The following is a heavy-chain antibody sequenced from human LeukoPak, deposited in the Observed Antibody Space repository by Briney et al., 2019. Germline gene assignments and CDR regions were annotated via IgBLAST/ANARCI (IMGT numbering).Heavy chain of an antibody. CDR1: GYTFIRHW. CDR2: INPTGTAT. J-gene: IGHJ5*02. Sequence: GASVKVSCKASGYTFIRHWMHWVRLAPGQGLEWVGLINPTGTATLYAQKFQGRITLTRDMSTSTDYMELRSLKSEDTAVYYCARDNSVGDIAWWFDPWGQGTRVIVSS. D-gene: IGHD3-10*01. CDR3: ARDNSVGDIAWWFDP. V-gene: IGHV1-46*01.